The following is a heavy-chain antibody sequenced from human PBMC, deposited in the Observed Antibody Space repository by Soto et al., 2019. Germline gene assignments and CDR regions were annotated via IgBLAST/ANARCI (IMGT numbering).Heavy chain of an antibody. CDR1: GGSFSGYY. V-gene: IGHV4-34*01. CDR3: ATLAPSDMRPYYYYMDV. CDR2: INHSGST. Sequence: PSETLSLTCAVYGGSFSGYYWSWIRQPPGKGLEWIGEINHSGSTNYNPSLKSRVTISVDTSKNQFSLKLSSVTAADTAVYYCATLAPSDMRPYYYYMDVWGKGTTVTVSS. D-gene: IGHD2-15*01. J-gene: IGHJ6*03.